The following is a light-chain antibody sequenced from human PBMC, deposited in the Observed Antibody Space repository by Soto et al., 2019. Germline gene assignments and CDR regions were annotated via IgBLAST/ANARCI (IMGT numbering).Light chain of an antibody. CDR1: QSLLSSDGNTS. Sequence: DVVMTQSPLSLSVTLGQPAAISCRSNQSLLSSDGNTSLNWFHQRPGQSPRRLIYRVSNRDSGVPDRFSGSASGTDFTLKINRVEAEDVGVYYCMQGTHWPPWTFGQGTKVEIK. J-gene: IGKJ1*01. CDR2: RVS. CDR3: MQGTHWPPWT. V-gene: IGKV2-30*01.